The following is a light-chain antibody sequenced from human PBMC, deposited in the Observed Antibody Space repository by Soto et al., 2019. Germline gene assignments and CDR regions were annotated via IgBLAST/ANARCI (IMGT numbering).Light chain of an antibody. J-gene: IGKJ1*01. Sequence: EIVLTQSPGILCLSPGERASLFCGASQSISSSFLAWYQQKPGQAPRLLIYGASSRATGIPDRFSGTGSETDFTLTISSLQPDDIATYYCQQYSTFWTFGQGTKVDIK. CDR3: QQYSTFWT. CDR2: GAS. V-gene: IGKV3-20*01. CDR1: QSISSSF.